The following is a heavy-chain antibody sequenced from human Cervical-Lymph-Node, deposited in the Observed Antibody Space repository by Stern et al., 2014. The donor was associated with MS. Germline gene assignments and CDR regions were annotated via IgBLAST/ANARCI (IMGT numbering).Heavy chain of an antibody. Sequence: QLQLQESGPGLVKPSETLSLTCTVSGGSISSSSYYWGWIRQPPGKGLEWIGSIYYRGRTYYNPALKRRGPISEDTAQNQVPLKLSSVTAADTAVYYCARHAPGGFDYWGQGTLVTVSS. V-gene: IGHV4-39*01. J-gene: IGHJ4*02. D-gene: IGHD3-16*01. CDR3: ARHAPGGFDY. CDR2: IYYRGRT. CDR1: GGSISSSSYY.